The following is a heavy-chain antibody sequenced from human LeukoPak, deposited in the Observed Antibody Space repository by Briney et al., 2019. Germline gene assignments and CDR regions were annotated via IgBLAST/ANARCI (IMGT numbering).Heavy chain of an antibody. CDR1: GYTFINYG. J-gene: IGHJ4*02. Sequence: ASVTVSCKASGYTFINYGISWVRQAPGQGLEWMGWISAYKCNTNYAQKFQGRVTMTTDTSTYTVYMELRSLRSDDTAVYYCARDLTAGRLVAGVVYWGQGTLVTVSS. CDR2: ISAYKCNT. V-gene: IGHV1-18*01. CDR3: ARDLTAGRLVAGVVY. D-gene: IGHD7-27*01.